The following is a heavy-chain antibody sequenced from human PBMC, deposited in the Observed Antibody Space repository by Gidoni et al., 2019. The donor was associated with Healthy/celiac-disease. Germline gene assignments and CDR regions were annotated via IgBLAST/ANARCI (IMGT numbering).Heavy chain of an antibody. D-gene: IGHD6-6*01. CDR3: ANPGIEYSSSRGY. J-gene: IGHJ4*02. CDR2: ISGSGGST. V-gene: IGHV3-23*01. CDR1: GFPFSSYA. Sequence: EVQLLESGGGLVQPGGSLRLSCSASGFPFSSYAMGWVRQAPGKGLEWVSDISGSGGSTYYADSVKGRFTISRDNSKNTLYLQMNSLRAEDTAVYYCANPGIEYSSSRGYWGQGTLVTVSS.